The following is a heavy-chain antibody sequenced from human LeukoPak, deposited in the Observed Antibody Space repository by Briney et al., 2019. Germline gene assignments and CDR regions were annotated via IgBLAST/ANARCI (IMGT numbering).Heavy chain of an antibody. CDR3: AKDQIAAVGTPYYYYGMGV. CDR1: GFTFSSYA. V-gene: IGHV3-23*01. CDR2: ISGSGGST. D-gene: IGHD6-13*01. J-gene: IGHJ6*02. Sequence: GSLRLSCAASGFTFSSYAMSWVRQAPGKGLEWVSAISGSGGSTFYADSVKGRFTISRDNSKNTLYLQVNSLRAEDTAVYYCAKDQIAAVGTPYYYYGMGVWGQGTTVTVSS.